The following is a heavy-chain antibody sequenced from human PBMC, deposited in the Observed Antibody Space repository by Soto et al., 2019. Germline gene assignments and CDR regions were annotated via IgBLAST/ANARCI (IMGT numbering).Heavy chain of an antibody. V-gene: IGHV4-31*03. CDR3: ARGEVTIFYYGGMDV. CDR1: GGCISSGGYY. Sequence: PSETLSLTCTVSGGCISSGGYYWSWIRQHPGKGLEWIGYIYYSGSTYYNPSLKSRVTISVDTSKNQFSLKLSSVTAADTAVYYCARGEVTIFYYGGMDVWGQGTTVTVSS. CDR2: IYYSGST. J-gene: IGHJ6*02. D-gene: IGHD3-9*01.